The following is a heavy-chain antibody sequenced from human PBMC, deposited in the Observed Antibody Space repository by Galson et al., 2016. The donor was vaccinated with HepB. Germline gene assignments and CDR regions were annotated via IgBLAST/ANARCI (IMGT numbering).Heavy chain of an antibody. J-gene: IGHJ6*02. Sequence: CAISGDSVYNNGAAWVWIRQSPSRGLEWLGRTFYRSTWENHYAGSVRNRITISPDTSRNQFSLHLNSVTPEDAAVYYCARAVMLGRGMDVWGQGTTVTVSS. CDR3: ARAVMLGRGMDV. CDR2: TFYRSTWEN. CDR1: GDSVYNNGAA. D-gene: IGHD3-10*01. V-gene: IGHV6-1*01.